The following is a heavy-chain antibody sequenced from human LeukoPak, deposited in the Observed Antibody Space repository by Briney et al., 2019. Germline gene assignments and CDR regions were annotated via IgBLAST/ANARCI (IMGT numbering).Heavy chain of an antibody. CDR2: ISYDGSNK. CDR3: ARDLVNWARSIYAMDV. D-gene: IGHD7-27*01. Sequence: GRSLRLSCAASGFTFSSYAMHWVRQAPGKGPEWVAVISYDGSNKYNADSVKGRFTISRDNSNNTLYLQMNSLRAEDTAVYYCARDLVNWARSIYAMDVWGQGTTVIVSS. V-gene: IGHV3-30-3*01. J-gene: IGHJ6*02. CDR1: GFTFSSYA.